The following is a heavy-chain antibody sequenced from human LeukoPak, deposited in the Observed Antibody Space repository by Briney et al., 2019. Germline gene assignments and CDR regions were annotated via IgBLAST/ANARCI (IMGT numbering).Heavy chain of an antibody. CDR2: IYSSGSI. D-gene: IGHD3-10*01. CDR3: ARGSPGYGSGNYHFDY. J-gene: IGHJ4*02. CDR1: GDSICSYY. V-gene: IGHV4-4*07. Sequence: SETLSLTCTVSGDSICSYYWSWIRQPAGKGLEWIGRIYSSGSINYNPSLKSRVTMSIDTSKNQLSLKLSSVTAADTAVYYCARGSPGYGSGNYHFDYWGQGSLVTVSS.